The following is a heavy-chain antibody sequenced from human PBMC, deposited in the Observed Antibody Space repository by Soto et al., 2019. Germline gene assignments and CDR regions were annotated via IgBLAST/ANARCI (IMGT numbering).Heavy chain of an antibody. V-gene: IGHV3-21*01. CDR2: ISSSSSYI. CDR1: GFTFSSYI. CDR3: AIELYCTNGVCYTTDY. J-gene: IGHJ4*02. D-gene: IGHD2-8*01. Sequence: GGSQSLSCAASGFTFSSYIMSLVRPAPGKGLEWVSSISSSSSYIYYADSVKGRFTISRDNAKNSLYLQMNSLRAEDTAVYYCAIELYCTNGVCYTTDYWGQGTLVTVSS.